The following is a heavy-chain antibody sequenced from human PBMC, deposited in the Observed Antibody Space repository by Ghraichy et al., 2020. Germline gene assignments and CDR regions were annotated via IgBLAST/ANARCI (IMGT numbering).Heavy chain of an antibody. J-gene: IGHJ4*02. V-gene: IGHV3-7*03. CDR2: IKQDGSEK. Sequence: LNISCAASGFTFSSYWMSWVRQAPGKGLEWVANIKQDGSEKYYVDSVKGRFTISRDNAKNSLYLQMNSLRAEDTAVYYCARWDPYCGGDCYFDYWGQGTLVTVSS. D-gene: IGHD2-21*01. CDR3: ARWDPYCGGDCYFDY. CDR1: GFTFSSYW.